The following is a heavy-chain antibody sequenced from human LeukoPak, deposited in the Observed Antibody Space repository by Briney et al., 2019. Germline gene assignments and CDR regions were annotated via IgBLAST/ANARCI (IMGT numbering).Heavy chain of an antibody. J-gene: IGHJ4*02. CDR3: AREGHTVVVVAATQFDY. CDR2: IIPILGIA. D-gene: IGHD2-15*01. Sequence: GASVKVSCKASGGTFSSYAISWVRQAPGQGLEWMGRIIPILGIANYAQKFQGRVTITADKSTSTAYMELSSLRSEVTAVYYCAREGHTVVVVAATQFDYWGQGTLVTVSS. CDR1: GGTFSSYA. V-gene: IGHV1-69*04.